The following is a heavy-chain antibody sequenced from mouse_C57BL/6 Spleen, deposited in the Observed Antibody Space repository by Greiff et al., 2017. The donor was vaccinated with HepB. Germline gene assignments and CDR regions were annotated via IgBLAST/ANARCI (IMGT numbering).Heavy chain of an antibody. CDR2: INPDSSTI. CDR1: GIAFSRYW. Sequence: VQLKQSGGGLVQPGGSLKLSCAASGIAFSRYWMSWVRRAPGKGLEWIGEINPDSSTINYAPSLKDKFIISRDNAKKTLYLQMSNVRSEDTALYYCARPGYDYDYWYFDVWGTGTTVTVSS. J-gene: IGHJ1*03. V-gene: IGHV4-1*01. D-gene: IGHD2-4*01. CDR3: ARPGYDYDYWYFDV.